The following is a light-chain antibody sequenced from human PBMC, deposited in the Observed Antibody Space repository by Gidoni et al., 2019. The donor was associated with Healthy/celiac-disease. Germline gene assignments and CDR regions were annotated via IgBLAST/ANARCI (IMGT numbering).Light chain of an antibody. CDR2: DAS. CDR1: QSVSSY. J-gene: IGKJ5*01. Sequence: VLTPSPATLSLSPGERATLSCRASQSVSSYLAWYQQKPGQAPRLLIYDASNRATGIPARFSGSGSGTDFTLTISSLEPEDFAVYYCQQRSNWPPTFXXXTRLEIK. V-gene: IGKV3-11*01. CDR3: QQRSNWPPT.